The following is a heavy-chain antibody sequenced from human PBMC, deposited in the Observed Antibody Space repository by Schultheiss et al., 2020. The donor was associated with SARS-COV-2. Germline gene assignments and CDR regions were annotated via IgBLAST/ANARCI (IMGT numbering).Heavy chain of an antibody. J-gene: IGHJ4*02. CDR3: ARSGNSYGSFDY. CDR1: GGGISGYY. CDR2: IYYSGST. D-gene: IGHD5-18*01. Sequence: SQTLSLTCNVYGGGISGYYWSWIRQPPGKGLEWIGYIYYSGSTTYNPSLKSRVTISVDTSKNQFSLKLRSVTATDTAVYYCARSGNSYGSFDYWGQGTLVTVSS. V-gene: IGHV4-59*01.